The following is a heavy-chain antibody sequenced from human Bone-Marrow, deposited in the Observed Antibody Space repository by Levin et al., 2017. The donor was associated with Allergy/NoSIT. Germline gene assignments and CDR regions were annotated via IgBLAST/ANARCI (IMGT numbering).Heavy chain of an antibody. CDR1: GFTFSDSY. CDR2: ISSSTNYI. J-gene: IGHJ3*01. CDR3: ARDLNQWLIPRGAFDL. Sequence: GESLKISCIGSGFTFSDSYMTWIRQAPGKGLEWVSYISSSTNYIYYADSVKGRFTISRDNALNSLYLQMNSLRVEDTAVYYCARDLNQWLIPRGAFDLWGQGTMVTVSS. V-gene: IGHV3-11*01. D-gene: IGHD6-19*01.